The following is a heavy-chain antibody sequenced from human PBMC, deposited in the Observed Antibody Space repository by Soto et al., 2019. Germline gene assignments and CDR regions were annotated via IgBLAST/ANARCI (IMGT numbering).Heavy chain of an antibody. D-gene: IGHD1-7*01. CDR2: MNPNSGNT. Sequence: ASVKVSCKASGYTFTSYDINWVRQATGQGLEWMGWMNPNSGNTGYAQKFQGRVTMTRNTSISTAYMELSSLRSEDTAVYYCARRPSPSELPRYYYYMDVWGKGTTVTVSS. CDR1: GYTFTSYD. V-gene: IGHV1-8*01. J-gene: IGHJ6*03. CDR3: ARRPSPSELPRYYYYMDV.